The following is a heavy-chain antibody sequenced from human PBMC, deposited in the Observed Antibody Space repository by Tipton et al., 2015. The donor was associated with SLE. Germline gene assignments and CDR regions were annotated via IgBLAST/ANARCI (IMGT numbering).Heavy chain of an antibody. CDR2: INHSGST. D-gene: IGHD6-19*01. CDR3: AFSGWYGAYYYGMDV. V-gene: IGHV4-34*01. Sequence: TLSLTCAVYGGSFSGYYWSWIRQPPGKGLEWIGEINHSGSTNYNPSLKSRVTISVDTSKNQFSLKLSSVTAADTAVYYCAFSGWYGAYYYGMDVWGQGP. CDR1: GGSFSGYY. J-gene: IGHJ6*02.